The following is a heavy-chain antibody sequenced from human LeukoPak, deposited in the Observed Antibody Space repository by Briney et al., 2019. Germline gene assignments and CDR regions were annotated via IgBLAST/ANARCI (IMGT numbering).Heavy chain of an antibody. CDR2: INPSGGST. Sequence: GASVKVSCKASGYTFTSYYMHWVRQAPGQGLEWMGIINPSGGSTSYAQKFQGRVTMTRDTSTSTVYMELSSLRSEDTAVYYCAQIPSTIFGAGSLGGGAFDIWGQGTMVTVSS. CDR3: AQIPSTIFGAGSLGGGAFDI. CDR1: GYTFTSYY. J-gene: IGHJ3*02. D-gene: IGHD3-3*01. V-gene: IGHV1-46*03.